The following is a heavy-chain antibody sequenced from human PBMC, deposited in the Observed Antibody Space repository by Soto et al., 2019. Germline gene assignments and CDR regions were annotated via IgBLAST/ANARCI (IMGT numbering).Heavy chain of an antibody. CDR1: GFTFDNYW. CDR2: IKQDGSER. V-gene: IGHV3-7*03. J-gene: IGHJ6*02. D-gene: IGHD6-13*01. Sequence: EPQLVESGGGLVQPGGSLRLACGASGFTFDNYWMSWVRQAPGKGLEWVANIKQDGSERYYVDSVKGRFTISRDNAKKSLYLQLNSLRVEDTAVYRCAGDGGSSNYYYGTDVWGQGTTVTISS. CDR3: AGDGGSSNYYYGTDV.